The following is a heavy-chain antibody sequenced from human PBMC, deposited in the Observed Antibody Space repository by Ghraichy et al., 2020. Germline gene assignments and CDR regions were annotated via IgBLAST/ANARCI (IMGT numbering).Heavy chain of an antibody. CDR1: GFTVSNNY. CDR3: AWIPRF. Sequence: LSLTCAASGFTVSNNYMSWVRQAPGKGLEWVSLIYSGGSTYYADSVKGRFTISRDNSKNTLYLQMNSLRAEDTAVYYWAWIPRFWGQGTLVTVSS. D-gene: IGHD2-2*03. CDR2: IYSGGST. V-gene: IGHV3-53*01. J-gene: IGHJ4*02.